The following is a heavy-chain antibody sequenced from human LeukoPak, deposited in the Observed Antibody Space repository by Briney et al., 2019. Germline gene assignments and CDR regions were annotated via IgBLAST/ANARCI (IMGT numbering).Heavy chain of an antibody. CDR1: GGTFSSYA. CDR3: ARSSSGVVTAIPNWFDP. Sequence: SVKVSCKASGGTFSSYAISWVRQAPGQGLEWMGRIIPILGIANYAQKFQGRVTITADKSTSTAYMELSSLRSEDTAVYYCARSSSGVVTAIPNWFDPWGQETLVTVSS. CDR2: IIPILGIA. J-gene: IGHJ5*02. V-gene: IGHV1-69*04. D-gene: IGHD2-21*02.